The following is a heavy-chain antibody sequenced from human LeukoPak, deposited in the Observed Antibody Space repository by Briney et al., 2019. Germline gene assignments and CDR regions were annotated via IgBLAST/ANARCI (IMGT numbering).Heavy chain of an antibody. J-gene: IGHJ5*02. V-gene: IGHV4-34*01. CDR1: GGSFSGYY. CDR2: INHSGST. CDR3: ARGNYYDSSGYYSDWFDP. D-gene: IGHD3-22*01. Sequence: SETLSLTCAVYGGSFSGYYWSWIRQPPGKGLEWIGEINHSGSTNYNPSLKSRVTISVDTSKNRFSLKLSSVTAADTAVYYCARGNYYDSSGYYSDWFDPWGQGTLVTVSS.